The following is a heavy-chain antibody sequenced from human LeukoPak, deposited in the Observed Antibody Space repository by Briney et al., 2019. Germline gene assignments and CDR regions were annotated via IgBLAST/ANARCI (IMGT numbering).Heavy chain of an antibody. Sequence: GGSLRLSRVASGFTYSIYRMKLVRQAPGKGLEWVANINQDGSENYSVDSVKGRFTVSRDNARNSLYLQMNSLRAEDTAVYYCARDFDWGQGILVTVSS. CDR2: INQDGSEN. V-gene: IGHV3-7*05. CDR1: GFTYSIYR. CDR3: ARDFD. J-gene: IGHJ4*02.